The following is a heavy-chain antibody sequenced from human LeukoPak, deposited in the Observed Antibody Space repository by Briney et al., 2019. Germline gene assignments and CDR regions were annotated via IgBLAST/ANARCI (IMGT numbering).Heavy chain of an antibody. CDR2: IYYSGST. CDR1: GGSISSGDYY. J-gene: IGHJ5*02. CDR3: AREGYCSSTSCYGAWWFDP. V-gene: IGHV4-30-4*08. D-gene: IGHD2-2*01. Sequence: ASQTLSLTCTVSGGSISSGDYYWTSIRQPPGKGLEWIGYIYYSGSTYYNPSLKSRVTISVDTSKNQFSLKLSSVTAADTAVYYCAREGYCSSTSCYGAWWFDPWGQGTLVTVSS.